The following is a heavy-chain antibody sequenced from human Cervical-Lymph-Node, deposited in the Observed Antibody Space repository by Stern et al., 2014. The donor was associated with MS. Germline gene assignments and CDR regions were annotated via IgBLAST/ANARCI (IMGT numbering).Heavy chain of an antibody. CDR3: ARDLYCNDTNCSS. Sequence: VQLAVSGAEVKKPGSSVKVSCKTSEDTFNNYAITSVRHASGLGLAWMGLLIPIFGPGYYAYKFQGRLSINADDATSTVYMELSSLRSEDTAVYYCARDLYCNDTNCSSWGQGTLVTVSS. CDR1: EDTFNNYA. J-gene: IGHJ4*02. CDR2: LIPIFGPG. D-gene: IGHD2-2*01. V-gene: IGHV1-69*01.